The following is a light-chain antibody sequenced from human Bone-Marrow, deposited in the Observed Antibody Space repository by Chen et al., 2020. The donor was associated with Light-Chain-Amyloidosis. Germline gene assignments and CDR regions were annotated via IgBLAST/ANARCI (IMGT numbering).Light chain of an antibody. V-gene: IGLV3-25*03. J-gene: IGLJ2*01. CDR2: RDT. Sequence: SYELPQPPSVSVSPGQTARITCSGDALPTKYAYWYQQKPGQAPVLVIHRDTERPSGISERFYGSSSGTTATLTISGVQAEDEADYHCQSADSSGTYEVIFGGGTKLTVL. CDR1: ALPTKY. CDR3: QSADSSGTYEVI.